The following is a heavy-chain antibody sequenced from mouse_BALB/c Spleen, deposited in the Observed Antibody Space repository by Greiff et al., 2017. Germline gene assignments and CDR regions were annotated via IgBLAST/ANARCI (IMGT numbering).Heavy chain of an antibody. CDR1: GYAFSSYW. D-gene: IGHD1-1*01. Sequence: QVQLQQSGAELVRPGSSVKISCKASGYAFSSYWMNWVKQRPGQGLEWIGQIYPGDGDTNYNGKFKGKATLTADKSSSTAYMQLSSLTSEDSAVYFCARLLRSYYAMDYWGQGTSVTVSS. CDR2: IYPGDGDT. V-gene: IGHV1-80*01. J-gene: IGHJ4*01. CDR3: ARLLRSYYAMDY.